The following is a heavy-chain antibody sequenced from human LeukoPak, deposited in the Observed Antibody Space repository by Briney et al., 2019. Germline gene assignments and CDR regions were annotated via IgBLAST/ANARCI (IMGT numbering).Heavy chain of an antibody. CDR3: ASGRQLGY. V-gene: IGHV3-7*01. Sequence: GGSLRLSCAASGFTVSNYWMSWVRQAPGKGLEWVANIKEDGSEKYYVDSVKGRFTISRDNARNSLYLQMNSLRAEDTAVYYCASGRQLGYWGQGTLVTVSS. J-gene: IGHJ4*02. CDR1: GFTVSNYW. D-gene: IGHD6-13*01. CDR2: IKEDGSEK.